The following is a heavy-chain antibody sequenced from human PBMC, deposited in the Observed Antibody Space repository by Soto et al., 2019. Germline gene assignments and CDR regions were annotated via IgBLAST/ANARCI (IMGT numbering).Heavy chain of an antibody. V-gene: IGHV5-51*01. Sequence: GEFLKISCKGSGYSFTNYWIGWVRQMPGKGLEWMGIIFPGDSDTRYSPSFQGQVTISADKSISTAYLQWSSLQASDTAMFYCTRHPTLTEAFDICGQGTMVTVSS. CDR2: IFPGDSDT. CDR1: GYSFTNYW. D-gene: IGHD1-1*01. CDR3: TRHPTLTEAFDI. J-gene: IGHJ3*02.